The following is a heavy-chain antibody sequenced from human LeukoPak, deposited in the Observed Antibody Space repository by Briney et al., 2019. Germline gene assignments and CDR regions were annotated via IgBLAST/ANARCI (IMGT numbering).Heavy chain of an antibody. D-gene: IGHD2-15*01. CDR3: ARELGFGWGGVAAHDAFDI. J-gene: IGHJ3*02. Sequence: PSETLSLTCPVFGGSISSSNWWSWVRQPPGKGLEWIGEIYHSGSTNYNPSLKSRVTISVDKSKNQFSLKLSSVTAADTAVYYCARELGFGWGGVAAHDAFDIWGQGTMVTVSS. V-gene: IGHV4-4*02. CDR2: IYHSGST. CDR1: GGSISSSNW.